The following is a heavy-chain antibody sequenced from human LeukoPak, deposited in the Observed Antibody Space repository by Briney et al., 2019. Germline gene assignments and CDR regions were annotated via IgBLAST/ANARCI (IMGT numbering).Heavy chain of an antibody. CDR3: ARGGSGSYFSWLDP. V-gene: IGHV1-69*02. J-gene: IGHJ5*02. CDR2: IIPILGIA. Sequence: ASVKVSCKASGGTFSSYTISWVRQAPGQGLEWMGRIIPILGIANYAQKFQGRVTITADKSTSTAYMELSSLRSEDTAVYYCARGGSGSYFSWLDPWGQGTLVTVSS. D-gene: IGHD3-10*01. CDR1: GGTFSSYT.